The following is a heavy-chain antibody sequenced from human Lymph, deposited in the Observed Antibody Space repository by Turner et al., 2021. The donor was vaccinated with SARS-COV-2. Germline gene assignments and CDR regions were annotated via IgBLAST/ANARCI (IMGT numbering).Heavy chain of an antibody. Sequence: QVKLVQSGAEVKKPGASMKVSCKVSGYTLTELSMHWVRQAPGKGLEWVGGFDPEDGETIYAQKFQGRVTMTEETSTDTAYMELSSLRSEDTAVYYCATVLCSGGSCYYYGMDVWGQGTTVTVSS. CDR3: ATVLCSGGSCYYYGMDV. V-gene: IGHV1-24*01. CDR2: FDPEDGET. J-gene: IGHJ6*02. CDR1: GYTLTELS. D-gene: IGHD2-15*01.